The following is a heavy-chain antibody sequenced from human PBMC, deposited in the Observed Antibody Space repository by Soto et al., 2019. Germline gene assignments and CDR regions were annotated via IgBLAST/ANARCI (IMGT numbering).Heavy chain of an antibody. CDR1: GFTFSSYA. D-gene: IGHD1-26*01. CDR2: ISGSGGST. CDR3: AKGGTYSGSYLGVDY. V-gene: IGHV3-23*01. J-gene: IGHJ4*02. Sequence: EVQLLESGGGLVQPGGSLRLSCAASGFTFSSYAMSWVRQAPGKGLEWVSAISGSGGSTYYADSVKGRFTISRDNSKNTLYLQMNSLRAENTAVYYCAKGGTYSGSYLGVDYWGQGTLVTVSS.